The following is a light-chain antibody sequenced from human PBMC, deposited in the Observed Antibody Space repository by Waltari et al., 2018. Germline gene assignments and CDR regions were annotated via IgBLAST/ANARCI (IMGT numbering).Light chain of an antibody. V-gene: IGLV3-19*01. CDR3: NSRDSNGNPFV. CDR1: SRRYSY. CDR2: GKN. J-gene: IGLJ1*01. Sequence: SSELTQDPAVSVALGQTVRITCQGDSRRYSYANWYRQKPGQAPLLVLYGKNNRPSGIPDRFSGSYSGDTASLTITGAQAEDEADYYCNSRDSNGNPFVFGPATKVTVL.